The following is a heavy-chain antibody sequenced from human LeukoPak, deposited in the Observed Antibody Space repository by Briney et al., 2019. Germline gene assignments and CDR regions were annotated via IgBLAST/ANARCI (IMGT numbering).Heavy chain of an antibody. CDR1: GFTFRSYW. CDR2: IETDGSST. CDR3: ARDPSSWNGFFDS. V-gene: IGHV3-74*01. D-gene: IGHD6-13*01. J-gene: IGHJ4*02. Sequence: PGGSLRLSCEASGFTFRSYWTHWVRQAPGKGLMWVSRIETDGSSTNYADSVKGRFTISRGNARNTVYLQMNSLRADDTAVYYCARDPSSWNGFFDSWGQGTLVTVSS.